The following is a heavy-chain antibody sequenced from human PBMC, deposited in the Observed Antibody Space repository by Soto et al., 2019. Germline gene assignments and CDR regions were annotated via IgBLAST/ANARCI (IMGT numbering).Heavy chain of an antibody. D-gene: IGHD5-18*01. CDR3: ASVQSGYSYGYFDY. J-gene: IGHJ4*02. Sequence: PGGSLRLSCAASGFTFSSYGMHWVRQAPGKGLEWVAVISYDGSNKYYADSVKGRFTISRDNSKNTLYLQMNSLRAEDTAVYYCASVQSGYSYGYFDYWGQGTLVTVSS. CDR1: GFTFSSYG. V-gene: IGHV3-30*03. CDR2: ISYDGSNK.